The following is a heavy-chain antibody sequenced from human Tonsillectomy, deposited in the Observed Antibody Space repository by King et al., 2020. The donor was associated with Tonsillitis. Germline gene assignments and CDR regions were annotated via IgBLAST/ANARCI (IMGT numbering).Heavy chain of an antibody. CDR2: ISQDVMEK. CDR1: GFTFSSFW. Sequence: EVQLVESGGGLVQPGGSLRLSCAASGFTFSSFWRVWVRQALGAGLWGMAIISQDVMEKLYVDSVKGRFTCSRDKAKNSLYLQMNSLRAEDTAVYYCASGSGWVFDYWGQGTLVTVSS. CDR3: ASGSGWVFDY. V-gene: IGHV3-7*01. J-gene: IGHJ4*02. D-gene: IGHD6-25*01.